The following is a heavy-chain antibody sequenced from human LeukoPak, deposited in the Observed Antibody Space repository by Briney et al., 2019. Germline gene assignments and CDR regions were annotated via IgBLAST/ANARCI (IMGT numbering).Heavy chain of an antibody. CDR1: GYTFTNYF. Sequence: GASVKVSCKASGYTFTNYFIHWVRQAPRQGLEWMGIINPSAGSTSYAQKFQGRVTMTRDTSTSTVYMELSSLSSEDTAVYYCATTDRGYYSQFYWGQGTLVTVSS. CDR2: INPSAGST. D-gene: IGHD3-22*01. CDR3: ATTDRGYYSQFY. J-gene: IGHJ4*02. V-gene: IGHV1-46*01.